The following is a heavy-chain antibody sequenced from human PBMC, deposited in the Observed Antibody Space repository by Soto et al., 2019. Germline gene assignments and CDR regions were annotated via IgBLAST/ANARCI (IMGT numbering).Heavy chain of an antibody. Sequence: GESLKISCKGSGYSFTSYWIGWVRQMPGKGLEWMGIIYPGDSDTRYSPSFQGQVTISADKSISTAYLQWSSLKASDTAMYYCARHEGNDFWSGYPDYWGQGTLVTVSS. V-gene: IGHV5-51*01. CDR1: GYSFTSYW. CDR3: ARHEGNDFWSGYPDY. CDR2: IYPGDSDT. J-gene: IGHJ4*02. D-gene: IGHD3-3*01.